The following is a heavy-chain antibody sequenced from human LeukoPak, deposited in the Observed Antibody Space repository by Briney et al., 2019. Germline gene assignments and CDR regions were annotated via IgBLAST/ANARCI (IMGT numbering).Heavy chain of an antibody. J-gene: IGHJ3*02. Sequence: GASVKVSCKASGYTFTGYYMHWVRQAPGQGLEWMGWINPNSGGTNYAQKFQGRVTMTRDTSISTAYMELSRLRSDDTAVYYCARGGVVPAATPFIAFDIWGQGTMVTVSS. CDR2: INPNSGGT. CDR1: GYTFTGYY. D-gene: IGHD2-2*02. CDR3: ARGGVVPAATPFIAFDI. V-gene: IGHV1-2*02.